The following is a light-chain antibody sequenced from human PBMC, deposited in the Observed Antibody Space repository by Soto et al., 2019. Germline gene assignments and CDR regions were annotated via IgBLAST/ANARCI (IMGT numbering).Light chain of an antibody. CDR2: DAS. Sequence: EIVLTQSPAILSMSPGERATLSCRASQSVSSYFAWYQQKPGQAPRPLIYDASNRATGVPARFSGSGSGTDFTLTISSLEPEDFAVYYCQQRRDWPVTFGQGTKVDIK. V-gene: IGKV3-11*01. J-gene: IGKJ1*01. CDR1: QSVSSY. CDR3: QQRRDWPVT.